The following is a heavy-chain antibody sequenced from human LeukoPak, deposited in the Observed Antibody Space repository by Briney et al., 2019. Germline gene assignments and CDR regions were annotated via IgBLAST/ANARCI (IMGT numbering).Heavy chain of an antibody. V-gene: IGHV5-51*01. CDR2: IYPGDSDT. CDR1: GYSFTSYW. Sequence: GESLKISCKGSGYSFTSYWIGWVRQMPGKGLEWMGIIYPGDSDTRYSPSFQGQVTISADKSISTAYLQWSSLKASDTAMYYCAGVGGPFYYYYGMDVWGQGTTVTVSS. D-gene: IGHD2-15*01. J-gene: IGHJ6*02. CDR3: AGVGGPFYYYYGMDV.